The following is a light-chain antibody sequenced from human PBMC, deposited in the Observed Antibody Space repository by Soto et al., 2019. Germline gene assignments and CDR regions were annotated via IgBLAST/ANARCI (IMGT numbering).Light chain of an antibody. CDR2: GAS. CDR1: QSVSSSY. J-gene: IGKJ2*01. Sequence: EIVLTQSPGTLSLSPGERATLSCRASQSVSSSYLAWYQQKPGQAPRLLIYGASSRATGIPDRFSGSGSGTDFTLTISRLEPEDFAVYYCQQYGSSPPDEYTCGQGTKLEIK. CDR3: QQYGSSPPDEYT. V-gene: IGKV3-20*01.